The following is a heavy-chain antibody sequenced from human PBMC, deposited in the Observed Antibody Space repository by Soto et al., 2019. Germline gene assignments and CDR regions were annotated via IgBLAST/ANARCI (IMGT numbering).Heavy chain of an antibody. V-gene: IGHV4-4*02. CDR3: ARLSWQLVAFDY. D-gene: IGHD6-13*01. CDR2: IYHSGST. J-gene: IGHJ4*02. CDR1: SGSISSSNW. Sequence: QVQLQESGPGLVKPSGTLSLTCAVSSGSISSSNWWSRVRQPPGKGLEWIGEIYHSGSTNYNPSLKSRVTISVDKSKNQFSLKLISVTAAATAVYYCARLSWQLVAFDYWGQGTLVTVSS.